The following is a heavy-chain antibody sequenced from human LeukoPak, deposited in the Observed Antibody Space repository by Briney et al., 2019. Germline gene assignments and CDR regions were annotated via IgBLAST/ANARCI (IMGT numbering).Heavy chain of an antibody. J-gene: IGHJ4*02. D-gene: IGHD6-13*01. CDR3: ARLTFYSSSWYVGY. CDR1: GFTFSDYG. V-gene: IGHV3-33*01. CDR2: IWYDGSNK. Sequence: GGSLRLSCAASGFTFSDYGMHWVRQAPGKGLEWVAVIWYDGSNKYYADSVKGRFTISRDNSRNTLYLEMNSLRAEDTAVYYCARLTFYSSSWYVGYWGQGALVTVSS.